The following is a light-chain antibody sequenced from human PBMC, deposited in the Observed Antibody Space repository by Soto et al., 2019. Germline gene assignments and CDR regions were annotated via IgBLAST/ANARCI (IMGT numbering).Light chain of an antibody. CDR2: AAS. CDR3: QQYGSPPHT. V-gene: IGKV3-20*01. CDR1: QSVYNSY. J-gene: IGKJ2*01. Sequence: EIVLTQSPGTLSLSPGERATLSCRASQSVYNSYLAWYQQKPVQPPRLLINAASNRATGVPDRFSGGGSGTDFTLTISRLEPEDFAVYYCQQYGSPPHTFGQGTKVEI.